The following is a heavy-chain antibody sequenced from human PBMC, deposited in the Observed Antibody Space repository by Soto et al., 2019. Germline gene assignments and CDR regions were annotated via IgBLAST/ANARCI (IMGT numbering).Heavy chain of an antibody. CDR1: GFTFTSYG. CDR3: ARGERIYGDYHP. Sequence: ASVKVSCKASGFTFTSYGISWERQAPGQGLEWMAWISAYDGKTNYAQKLQGRVTMTTDTSTSTAYMELRSLRSDDTAVYYCARGERIYGDYHPWGQGTLVTVSS. CDR2: ISAYDGKT. D-gene: IGHD4-17*01. V-gene: IGHV1-18*01. J-gene: IGHJ5*02.